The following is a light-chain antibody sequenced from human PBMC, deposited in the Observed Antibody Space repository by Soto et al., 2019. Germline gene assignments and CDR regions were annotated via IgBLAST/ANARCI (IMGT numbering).Light chain of an antibody. CDR1: QGISSY. Sequence: DIQLTQSPSFLSASVGDRVTITCRASQGISSYLAWYQQKPETAPKLLIYGASTLQSGVPSRFSGSGSGTELTLTISSLQPEDFATYYCQRLNRYPTWTFGQGTKVEIK. V-gene: IGKV1-9*01. CDR2: GAS. J-gene: IGKJ1*01. CDR3: QRLNRYPTWT.